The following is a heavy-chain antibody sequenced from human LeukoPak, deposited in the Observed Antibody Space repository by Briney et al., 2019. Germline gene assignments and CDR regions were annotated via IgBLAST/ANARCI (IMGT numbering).Heavy chain of an antibody. V-gene: IGHV3-30*18. CDR3: AKDGRSARLGYYFDY. D-gene: IGHD2-15*01. J-gene: IGHJ4*02. CDR1: GFTFSSCG. Sequence: GGSLRLSCAASGFTFSSCGIHWVRQAPGKGLEWVAVISYDGSNKYYADSVKGRFTISRDNFKNTLYLHMSSLRAEDTALYYCAKDGRSARLGYYFDYWGQGTLVTVSS. CDR2: ISYDGSNK.